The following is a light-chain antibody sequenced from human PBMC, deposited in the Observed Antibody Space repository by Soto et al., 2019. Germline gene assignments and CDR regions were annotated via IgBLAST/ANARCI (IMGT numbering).Light chain of an antibody. CDR3: RQYNNWPPWT. Sequence: EIVMTQSPATLSVSPGERATLSCRASQSVSSNLAWYQQKPGQGPRLLIYGASTRATDIPGRFSGSGSGTEFTLTISSLQSEDFAVYYCRQYNNWPPWTFGQGTKVDNK. V-gene: IGKV3-15*01. J-gene: IGKJ1*01. CDR2: GAS. CDR1: QSVSSN.